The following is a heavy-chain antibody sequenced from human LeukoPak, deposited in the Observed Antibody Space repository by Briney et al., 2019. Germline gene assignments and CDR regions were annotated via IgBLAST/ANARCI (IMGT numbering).Heavy chain of an antibody. CDR3: ARLKFYDSTGYSPGYYMDV. Sequence: SETLSLTCTVSGGSIISNYWTWIRQSAGTGLEWIGRIYGSGITDYNPSLKSRVTMSLDTSRKQFSLRLTSVTAADTAVYYCARLKFYDSTGYSPGYYMDVWGKGTTVSVFS. V-gene: IGHV4-4*07. CDR1: GGSIISNY. CDR2: IYGSGIT. J-gene: IGHJ6*03. D-gene: IGHD3-22*01.